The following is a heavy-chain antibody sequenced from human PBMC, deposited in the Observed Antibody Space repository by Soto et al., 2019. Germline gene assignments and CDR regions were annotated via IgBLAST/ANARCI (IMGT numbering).Heavy chain of an antibody. CDR2: IVVGSGNT. CDR1: VFTFTSSA. D-gene: IGHD1-26*01. CDR3: AAEGVGATGGYYYYGMDV. J-gene: IGHJ6*02. Sequence: SVKVSCKASVFTFTSSAVQWVRQARGQRLEWIGWIVVGSGNTNYAQKFQERVTITRDMSTSTAYMELSSLRSEDTAVYYCAAEGVGATGGYYYYGMDVWGQGTTVTVSS. V-gene: IGHV1-58*01.